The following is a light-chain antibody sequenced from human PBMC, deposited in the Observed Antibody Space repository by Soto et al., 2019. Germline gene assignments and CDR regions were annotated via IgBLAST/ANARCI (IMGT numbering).Light chain of an antibody. CDR1: QSISSY. CDR2: AAS. Sequence: DIQMTQSPSSLSASVGDRVTITCRASQSISSYLNWYQQKPGKAPKLLIYAASSLQSGVPSRFXGSGSGTDFTLTISSLQPEDFATYSCQQSYSTPLLTFGGGTKVEIK. CDR3: QQSYSTPLLT. J-gene: IGKJ4*01. V-gene: IGKV1-39*01.